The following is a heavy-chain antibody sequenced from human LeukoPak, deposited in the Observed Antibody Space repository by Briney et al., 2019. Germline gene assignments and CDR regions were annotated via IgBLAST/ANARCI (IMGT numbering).Heavy chain of an antibody. D-gene: IGHD6-13*01. CDR2: ISGNSGYF. CDR1: GFVFDDYV. J-gene: IGHJ4*02. V-gene: IGHV3-9*01. Sequence: GGSLRLSCSASGFVFDDYVMHWVRDTPGKGLEWVSGISGNSGYFDYADSVKGRFTVSRDNAKNTLYLQMNSLRAEDTAVYYCAKESRYSSSWYLDYWGQGTLVTVSS. CDR3: AKESRYSSSWYLDY.